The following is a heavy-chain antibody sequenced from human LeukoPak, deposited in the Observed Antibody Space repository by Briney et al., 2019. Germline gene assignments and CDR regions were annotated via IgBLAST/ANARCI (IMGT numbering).Heavy chain of an antibody. V-gene: IGHV4-30-4*01. CDR2: IYYSGST. CDR3: ATDSYPDY. Sequence: SETLSLTYTVSGGSISSGDYYWSWIRQPPGKGLEWIGYIYYSGSTYYNPSLKSRVSISVDTSKNQFSLRLSSVTAADTAVYYCATDSYPDYWGQGTLVTVSS. CDR1: GGSISSGDYY. J-gene: IGHJ4*02.